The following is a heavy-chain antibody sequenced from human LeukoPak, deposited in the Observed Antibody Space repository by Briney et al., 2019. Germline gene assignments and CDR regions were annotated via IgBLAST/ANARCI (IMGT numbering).Heavy chain of an antibody. J-gene: IGHJ6*03. CDR1: GGSISSYY. CDR3: ARRTYYYYMDV. CDR2: IYTSGST. Sequence: PSETLSLTCTVSGGSISSYYWSWVRQPPGKGLEWIGYIYTSGSTNYNPSLKSRVTISADTSKKQLSLKMTSVTAADTAVYYCARRTYYYYMDVWGKGTTVIVSS. V-gene: IGHV4-4*09.